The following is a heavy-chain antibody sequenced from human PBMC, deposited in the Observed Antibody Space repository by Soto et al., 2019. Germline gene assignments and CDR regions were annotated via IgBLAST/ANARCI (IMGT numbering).Heavy chain of an antibody. J-gene: IGHJ5*02. V-gene: IGHV4-59*08. CDR3: ARLVWSYGTWFDP. Sequence: ETLSLTCTVSGGSISSYYWSWIRQPPGKGLEWIGYIYYSGSTNYNPSLKSRVTISVDTSKNQFSLKLSSVTAADTAVYYCARLVWSYGTWFDPWGQGTLVTVSS. CDR1: GGSISSYY. D-gene: IGHD5-18*01. CDR2: IYYSGST.